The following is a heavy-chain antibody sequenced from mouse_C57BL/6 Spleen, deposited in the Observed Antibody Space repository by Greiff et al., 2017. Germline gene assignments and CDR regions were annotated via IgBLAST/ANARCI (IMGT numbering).Heavy chain of an antibody. D-gene: IGHD4-1*01. V-gene: IGHV2-2*01. CDR3: ARRYWVYYAMDY. CDR2: IWSGGST. CDR1: GFSLTSYG. J-gene: IGHJ4*01. Sequence: VQRVESGPGLVQPSQSLSITCTVSGFSLTSYGVHWVRQSPGKGLEWLGVIWSGGSTDYNAAFISILSISKDNSKSQVFFKMNSLQADDTAIYYCARRYWVYYAMDYWGQGTSGTVSS.